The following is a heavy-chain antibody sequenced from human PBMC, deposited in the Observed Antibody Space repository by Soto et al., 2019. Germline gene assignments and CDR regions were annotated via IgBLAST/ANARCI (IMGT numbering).Heavy chain of an antibody. D-gene: IGHD2-21*01. CDR1: DGTLRSGSYY. J-gene: IGHJ5*02. CDR3: ARAASPYCDGLRAFHP. Sequence: SVPHLYPNTVSDGTLRSGSYYRSWIQQSPGQGLEWIGYIYYRGTTKYNPSIQVRVSIPVDTSKNQVSLRLTSLSAADTAVYYCARAASPYCDGLRAFHPLRQGTLVTGSS. V-gene: IGHV4-61*01. CDR2: IYYRGTT.